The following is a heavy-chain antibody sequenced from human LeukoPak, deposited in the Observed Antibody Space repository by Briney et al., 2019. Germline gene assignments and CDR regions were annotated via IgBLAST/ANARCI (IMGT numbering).Heavy chain of an antibody. J-gene: IGHJ4*02. CDR1: GYTFTDYY. CDR3: ARFHYIAAAGGGFDY. Sequence: ASVKVSCKASGYTFTDYYMHWVRQAPGQGLEWMGWINPNSGGTNYAQKFQGRVTMTRDTSISTAYMELSRLRSDDTAVYYCARFHYIAAAGGGFDYWGQGTLVTVSS. V-gene: IGHV1-2*02. D-gene: IGHD6-13*01. CDR2: INPNSGGT.